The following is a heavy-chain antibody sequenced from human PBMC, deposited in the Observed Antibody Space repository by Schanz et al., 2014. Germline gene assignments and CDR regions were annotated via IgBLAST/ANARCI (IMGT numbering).Heavy chain of an antibody. V-gene: IGHV1-2*02. CDR3: ARGDVNWFDP. Sequence: QVQLMQSGAEMKKPGASVKVSCKASGYSFTDFYIHWLRQAPGQGPEWLGWINPNSDGTKYAQKFQGRVTMTTDTSVNTAYLDLSSLTSDDTAVYYCARGDVNWFDPWGQGTLVTVSS. CDR1: GYSFTDFY. CDR2: INPNSDGT. J-gene: IGHJ5*02.